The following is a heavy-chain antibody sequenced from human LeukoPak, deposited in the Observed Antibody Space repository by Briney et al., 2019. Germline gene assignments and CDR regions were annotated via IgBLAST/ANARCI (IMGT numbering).Heavy chain of an antibody. D-gene: IGHD3-22*01. V-gene: IGHV1-2*02. CDR1: GYTFTDYY. J-gene: IGHJ4*02. CDR3: ARNSAYYSSSDY. CDR2: INPNSGDT. Sequence: ASVKVSCKASGYTFTDYYMHWVRQAPGQGLEWMGWINPNSGDTNYAQKFQGRVTMTRDTFISTAYMDLSGLRSDDTAVYYCARNSAYYSSSDYWGQGTLVTVSS.